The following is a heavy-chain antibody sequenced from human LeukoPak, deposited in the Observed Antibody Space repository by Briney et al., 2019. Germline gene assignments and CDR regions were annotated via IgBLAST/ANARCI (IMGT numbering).Heavy chain of an antibody. J-gene: IGHJ6*03. CDR2: INHSGST. Sequence: PSETLSLTCAVYGGSFSGYYWSWIRQPPGKGLEWIGEINHSGSTNYNPSLKSRVTISVDTSKNQFSLKLSSVTAADTAVYYCARGKYCSSTSCYFRERRYYYYMDVWGKGTTVTVSS. D-gene: IGHD2-2*01. CDR1: GGSFSGYY. V-gene: IGHV4-34*01. CDR3: ARGKYCSSTSCYFRERRYYYYMDV.